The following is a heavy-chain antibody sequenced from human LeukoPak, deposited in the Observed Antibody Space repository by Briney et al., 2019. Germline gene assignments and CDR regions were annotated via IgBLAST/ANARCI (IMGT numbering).Heavy chain of an antibody. CDR3: ARDLAGHFGGFYFDY. CDR1: GGSISSSSSY. J-gene: IGHJ4*02. CDR2: VYYSGST. Sequence: SETLSLTCTVSGGSISSSSSYWGWIRQPPGNGLEWIGSVYYSGSTYYNPSLKSRVTISVDTSKNQFSLKLNSVTAADTAVYYCARDLAGHFGGFYFDYWGQGTLVTVSS. V-gene: IGHV4-39*07. D-gene: IGHD2-21*01.